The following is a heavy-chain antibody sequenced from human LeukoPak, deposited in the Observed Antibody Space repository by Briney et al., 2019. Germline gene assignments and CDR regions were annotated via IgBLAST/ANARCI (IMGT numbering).Heavy chain of an antibody. CDR3: ARHMVRGVPFDY. J-gene: IGHJ4*02. V-gene: IGHV4-59*08. Sequence: SETLSLTCTVSGGSISSYYWSWIRQPPGKGLEWIGYIYHSGSTNYNPSLKSRVTISVDTSKNQFSLKLSSVTASDTAVYYCARHMVRGVPFDYWGQGTLVTVSS. D-gene: IGHD3-10*01. CDR1: GGSISSYY. CDR2: IYHSGST.